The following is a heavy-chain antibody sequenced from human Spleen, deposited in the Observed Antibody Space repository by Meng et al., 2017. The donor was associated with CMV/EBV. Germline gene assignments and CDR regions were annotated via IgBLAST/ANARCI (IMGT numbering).Heavy chain of an antibody. V-gene: IGHV1-2*02. CDR1: YTFTGYY. Sequence: YTFTGYYMHWVRQAPGQGLEWMGWINPNSGGTNYAQKFQGRVTMTRDTSISTAYMELSRLRSDDTAVYYCARPRSTIFGVGRYDFDYWGQGTLVTVSS. D-gene: IGHD3-3*01. CDR3: ARPRSTIFGVGRYDFDY. CDR2: INPNSGGT. J-gene: IGHJ4*02.